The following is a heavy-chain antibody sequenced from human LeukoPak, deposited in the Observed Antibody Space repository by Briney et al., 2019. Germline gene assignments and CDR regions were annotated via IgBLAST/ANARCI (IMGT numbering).Heavy chain of an antibody. V-gene: IGHV4-59*01. CDR3: ARTIDYGDKIDY. CDR2: IYYSGST. D-gene: IGHD4-17*01. CDR1: GGSISSYY. Sequence: SETLSLTCTVSGGSISSYYWSWIRQPPGKGLEWIGYIYYSGSTNYNPSLKSRVTISVDTSKNQFSLKLSSVTAADTAVYYCARTIDYGDKIDYWGQGTLVTVSS. J-gene: IGHJ4*02.